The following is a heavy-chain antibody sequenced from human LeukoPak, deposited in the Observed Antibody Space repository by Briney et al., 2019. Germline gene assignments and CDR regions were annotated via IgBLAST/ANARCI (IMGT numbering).Heavy chain of an antibody. CDR3: ARGPPYIVVVTAIGFFDY. J-gene: IGHJ4*02. CDR2: INHSGST. D-gene: IGHD2-21*02. CDR1: GVSLSGYY. V-gene: IGHV4-34*01. Sequence: WETLSLTCGVYGVSLSGYYWSWLRQPPGKGLEGVGEINHSGSTNYNPSLKSRVTISVDTSKNQFALKLSSVTAADTAVYYCARGPPYIVVVTAIGFFDYWGQGTLVTVSS.